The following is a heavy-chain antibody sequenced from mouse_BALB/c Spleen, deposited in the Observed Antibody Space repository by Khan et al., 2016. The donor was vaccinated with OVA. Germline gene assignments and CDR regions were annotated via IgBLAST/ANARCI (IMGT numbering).Heavy chain of an antibody. Sequence: IQLVQSGPELVKPGASVKMSCKASGYTFTNYIIHWVKQKPGQGLEWIGYINPYNDGTKYNETFKGKATLTSDKSSSTAYMEISGLRSEDSAVYYFAREYGSSFWFAYWGQGTLVTVSA. CDR3: AREYGSSFWFAY. J-gene: IGHJ3*01. CDR2: INPYNDGT. V-gene: IGHV1S136*01. CDR1: GYTFTNYI. D-gene: IGHD1-1*01.